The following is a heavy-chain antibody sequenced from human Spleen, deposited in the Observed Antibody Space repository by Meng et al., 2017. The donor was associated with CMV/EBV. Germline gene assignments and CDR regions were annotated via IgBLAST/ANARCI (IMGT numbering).Heavy chain of an antibody. D-gene: IGHD6-6*01. J-gene: IGHJ4*01. CDR2: IRSRAFGGTT. Sequence: GESLKISCAASGFTFGDNAMSWVRQAPGKGLEWVAFIRSRAFGGTTEYAASVEGRFTMSRDDSKSIAYLQMNSLENEDTAVYYCARVAGGWQLVIGAFDYWGHGTLVTVSS. CDR3: ARVAGGWQLVIGAFDY. CDR1: GFTFGDNA. V-gene: IGHV3-49*04.